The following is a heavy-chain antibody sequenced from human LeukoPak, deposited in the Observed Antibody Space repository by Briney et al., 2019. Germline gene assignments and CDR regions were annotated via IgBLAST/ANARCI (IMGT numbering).Heavy chain of an antibody. Sequence: AVPLTLTCTLSGGPISRQYGIWIRQPPGRGPEGIRYTSYSGSTAYNPSLKSRVTISVDTSKRQFSLKLSSVAAADAAVYYCARGSDSHAWRLGAWGQGTLVTVSS. D-gene: IGHD3-16*01. CDR2: TSYSGST. CDR3: ARGSDSHAWRLGA. V-gene: IGHV4-59*11. J-gene: IGHJ4*02. CDR1: GGPISRQY.